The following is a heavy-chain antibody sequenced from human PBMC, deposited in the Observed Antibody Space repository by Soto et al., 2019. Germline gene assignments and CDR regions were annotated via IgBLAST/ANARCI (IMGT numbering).Heavy chain of an antibody. V-gene: IGHV1-69*01. J-gene: IGHJ6*02. CDR1: GGTFSSYA. CDR3: ARRGSSHYGMDV. Sequence: QVQLVQSGAEVKKPGSSVKVSCKASGGTFSSYAISWVRQAPGQGLEWMGGIIPIFGTANYAQKFQGRVTITAAESTSTAYMELSRLRSEDTAVYYCARRGSSHYGMDVWGQGTTVTVSS. CDR2: IIPIFGTA.